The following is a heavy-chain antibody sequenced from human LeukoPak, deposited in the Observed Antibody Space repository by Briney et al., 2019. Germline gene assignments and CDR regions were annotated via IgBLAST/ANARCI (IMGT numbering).Heavy chain of an antibody. CDR1: GFTFSSYW. CDR3: ARGDYDSDENVLDI. J-gene: IGHJ3*02. CDR2: ISRDGSST. V-gene: IGHV3-74*03. Sequence: GGSLRLSCAASGFTFSSYWMHWVRQTPGKGLVWVSRISRDGSSTKSADSVKGRFTISRDNAKNTLSLQMNSLRAEDTAVYYCARGDYDSDENVLDIWGQGTMVTVSS. D-gene: IGHD3-22*01.